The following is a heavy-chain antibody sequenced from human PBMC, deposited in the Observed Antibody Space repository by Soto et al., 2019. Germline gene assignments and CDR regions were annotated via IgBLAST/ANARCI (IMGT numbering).Heavy chain of an antibody. CDR3: AIVGGSTDY. D-gene: IGHD3-16*01. Sequence: QVQLVESGGGVVQPGRSLRLSCAASGFTFSSYGIHWVRQAPGKGLEWVAVIWYDGSNKYYADSVKGRFTISRDNSKNTLYLQMNSLRAEGTAVYYCAIVGGSTDYWGQVTLVTVSS. J-gene: IGHJ4*02. CDR2: IWYDGSNK. CDR1: GFTFSSYG. V-gene: IGHV3-33*01.